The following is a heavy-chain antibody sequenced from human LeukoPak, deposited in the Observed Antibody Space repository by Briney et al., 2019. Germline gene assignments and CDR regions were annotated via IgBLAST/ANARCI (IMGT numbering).Heavy chain of an antibody. CDR1: GGSISSSNW. CDR2: IYHSGST. D-gene: IGHD3-22*01. J-gene: IGHJ4*02. CDR3: ARRTGDSSGYYPFDY. V-gene: IGHV4-4*02. Sequence: SETLSLTCAVSGGSISSSNWWSWVRQPPGKGLGWIGEIYHSGSTNYNPSLKSRVTISVDKSKNQFSLKLSSVTAADTAVYYCARRTGDSSGYYPFDYWGQGTLVTVSS.